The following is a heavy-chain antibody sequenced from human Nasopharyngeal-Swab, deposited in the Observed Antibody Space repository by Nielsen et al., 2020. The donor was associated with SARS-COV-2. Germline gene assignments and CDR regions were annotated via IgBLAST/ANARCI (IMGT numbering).Heavy chain of an antibody. CDR2: IYFSGST. D-gene: IGHD1-26*01. J-gene: IGHJ4*02. Sequence: SETLSLTCSVSGSSINNYYWSWIRQPAGKGLEWIGRIYFSGSTNYNPSLKSRVTMSVDMSKNQFSLKLSSVTAADTAVYYCAREEQSFDYWGQGTLVAVSS. CDR1: GSSINNYY. CDR3: AREEQSFDY. V-gene: IGHV4-4*07.